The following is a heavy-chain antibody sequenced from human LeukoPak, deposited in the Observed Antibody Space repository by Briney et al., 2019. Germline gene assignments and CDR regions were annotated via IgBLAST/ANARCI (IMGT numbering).Heavy chain of an antibody. CDR1: GGTFSSYA. CDR2: IIPILGIA. J-gene: IGHJ4*02. V-gene: IGHV1-69*04. D-gene: IGHD3-22*01. Sequence: SVKVSCKASGGTFSSYAISWVRQAPGQGLEWMGRIIPILGIANYAQKFQGRVTITADKSTSTAYMELSSLRSEDTAVYYCAGGYYDSSGYYYYWGQGTLVTVSS. CDR3: AGGYYDSSGYYYY.